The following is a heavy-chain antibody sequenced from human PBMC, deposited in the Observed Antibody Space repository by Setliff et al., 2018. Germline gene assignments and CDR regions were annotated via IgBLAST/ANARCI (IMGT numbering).Heavy chain of an antibody. D-gene: IGHD2-8*01. J-gene: IGHJ4*02. V-gene: IGHV1-18*01. CDR3: LRLVRYCTKIACQATSVDEV. Sequence: ASVKVSCKTSGYTFTNYGINWVRQAPGQGLEWMGWINNYSFKTNSPQKFLDRLTLTTDTSTSTAYMELRGLRSDDTAVYYGLRLVRYCTKIACQATSVDEVWGLGTLVTVSS. CDR2: INNYSFKT. CDR1: GYTFTNYG.